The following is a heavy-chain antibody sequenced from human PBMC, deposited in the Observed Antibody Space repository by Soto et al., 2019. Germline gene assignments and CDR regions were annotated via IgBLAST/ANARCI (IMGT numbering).Heavy chain of an antibody. D-gene: IGHD6-13*01. Sequence: QVQLVQSGAEVKKPGSSVKVSCKASGGTFSSYAISWVRQAPGQGLEWMGGIIPIFGTANYAQKFQGRVTITADESTSTAYMELSSLRSEDTAVYYCASQGGAAHYYYYYGMDVWGQGTTVTVSS. J-gene: IGHJ6*02. CDR3: ASQGGAAHYYYYYGMDV. CDR1: GGTFSSYA. V-gene: IGHV1-69*01. CDR2: IIPIFGTA.